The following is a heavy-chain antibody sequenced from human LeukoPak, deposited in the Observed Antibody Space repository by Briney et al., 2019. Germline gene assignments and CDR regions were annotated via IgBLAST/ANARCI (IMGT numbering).Heavy chain of an antibody. D-gene: IGHD6-13*01. CDR1: GFSFGDYS. V-gene: IGHV3-49*04. J-gene: IGHJ4*02. Sequence: GGSLRLSCTASGFSFGDYSMNWVRQAPGKGLEWVGFIRSEAYGGTTQYAASVKGRFTISRDDSKSIAYLQMNSLKTEDTAVYYCTSQLQLLTFFDYWGQGTLVTVSS. CDR2: IRSEAYGGTT. CDR3: TSQLQLLTFFDY.